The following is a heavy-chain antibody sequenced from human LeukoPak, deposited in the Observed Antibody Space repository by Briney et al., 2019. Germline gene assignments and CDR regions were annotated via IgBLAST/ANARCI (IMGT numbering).Heavy chain of an antibody. V-gene: IGHV6-1*01. D-gene: IGHD3-10*01. Sequence: SQTLSLTCAISGDSVSSNSAAWNWIRQSPSRGLEWLGRTYYRSKWYNDYAVSVKSRITINPDTSKNQFSLQLNSVTPEDTAVYYCARDHLWFGELSYYGMDVWGQGTTVTVSS. CDR2: TYYRSKWYN. CDR1: GDSVSSNSAA. CDR3: ARDHLWFGELSYYGMDV. J-gene: IGHJ6*02.